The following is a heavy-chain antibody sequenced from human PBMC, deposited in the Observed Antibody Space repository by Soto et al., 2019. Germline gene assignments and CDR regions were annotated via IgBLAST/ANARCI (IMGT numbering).Heavy chain of an antibody. CDR2: IIPIFGTP. CDR1: GGTFNNDL. Sequence: SVKVSWKASGGTFNNDLINWVLQAPGQGLEWMAGIIPIFGTPNYAQKFQGRVTITADKSTSTAYMELNSLRSEDTAVYYCAGRCDGTNCLAHFDYWGQGNLVTVSS. J-gene: IGHJ4*02. D-gene: IGHD2-2*01. V-gene: IGHV1-69*06. CDR3: AGRCDGTNCLAHFDY.